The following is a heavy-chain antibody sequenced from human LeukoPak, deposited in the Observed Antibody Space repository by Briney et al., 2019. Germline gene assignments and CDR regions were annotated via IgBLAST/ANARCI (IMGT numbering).Heavy chain of an antibody. V-gene: IGHV3-23*01. CDR3: AKDRDIVVMPAATDY. Sequence: GGSLRLSCAASGFTFSSYAMSWVRQAPGKGLEWVSVVSSSGGSTYYADSVKGRFTISRDNSKNTLYLQMNSLRAEDTAVYYCAKDRDIVVMPAATDYWGQGTLVTVSS. D-gene: IGHD2-2*01. J-gene: IGHJ4*02. CDR2: VSSSGGST. CDR1: GFTFSSYA.